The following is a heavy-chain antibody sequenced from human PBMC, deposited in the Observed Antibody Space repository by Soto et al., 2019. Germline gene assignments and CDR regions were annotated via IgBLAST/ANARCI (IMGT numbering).Heavy chain of an antibody. Sequence: QVQLQESGPGLVKPSETLSLTCTVSGDSITSYYWSWIRQPPGKGLEWIGCFYYSGGTNYNPSLKTRVTISIDTAKNQFSLKLSSVTAADTAVYYCARDPELRGYFDYWGRGTLVTVSS. CDR2: FYYSGGT. CDR3: ARDPELRGYFDY. CDR1: GDSITSYY. J-gene: IGHJ4*02. D-gene: IGHD1-26*01. V-gene: IGHV4-59*01.